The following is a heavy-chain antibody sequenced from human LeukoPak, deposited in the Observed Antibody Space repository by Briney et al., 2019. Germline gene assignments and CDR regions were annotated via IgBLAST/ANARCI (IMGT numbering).Heavy chain of an antibody. Sequence: SETLSLTCTVSGGSISSSSYYWGWIRQPPGKGLEWIGNIYYSGSTYYNPSLKSRVTISVDTSKNQFSLKLSSVTAADTAVYYCARPGSSSWYGTHLDYWGQGTLVTVSS. J-gene: IGHJ4*02. CDR3: ARPGSSSWYGTHLDY. D-gene: IGHD6-13*01. CDR2: IYYSGST. CDR1: GGSISSSSYY. V-gene: IGHV4-39*07.